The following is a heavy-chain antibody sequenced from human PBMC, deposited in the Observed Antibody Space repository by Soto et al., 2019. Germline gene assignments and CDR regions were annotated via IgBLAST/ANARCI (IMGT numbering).Heavy chain of an antibody. Sequence: PSETLSLTCTVSGGSISSSSYYWGWIRQPPGKGLEWIGSIYYSGSTYYNPSLKSRVTISVDTSKNQFSLKLSSVTAADTAVYYCARQVPLEWLLGYFDYWGQGTLVTVSS. CDR1: GGSISSSSYY. D-gene: IGHD3-3*01. J-gene: IGHJ4*02. V-gene: IGHV4-39*01. CDR2: IYYSGST. CDR3: ARQVPLEWLLGYFDY.